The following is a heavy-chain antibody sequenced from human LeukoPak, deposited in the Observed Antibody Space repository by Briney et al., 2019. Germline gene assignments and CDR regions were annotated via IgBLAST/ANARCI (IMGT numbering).Heavy chain of an antibody. V-gene: IGHV1-46*01. CDR1: GYTFTSYY. CDR3: ARGYCTNGVCRNYFDY. CDR2: INPSGGST. J-gene: IGHJ4*02. D-gene: IGHD2-8*01. Sequence: ASVKVSCKASGYTFTSYYMHWVRQAPGQGLEWMGIINPSGGSTSYAQKFQGRVTMTRDMSTSTVYMELSSLRSEDTAVYYCARGYCTNGVCRNYFDYWGQGTLVTVSS.